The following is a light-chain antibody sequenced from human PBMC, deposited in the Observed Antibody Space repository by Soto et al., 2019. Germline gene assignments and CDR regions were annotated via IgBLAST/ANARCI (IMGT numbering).Light chain of an antibody. CDR3: QQRTNWPPWT. CDR2: DAS. Sequence: EIVLTQSPATLSLSPGDRATLSCRASQSVSSYLAWYQQKPGQAPRLLIYDASNRATGIPARFSGSGSGTDFTLTISSLEPEDFAVYYCQQRTNWPPWTFXQGTKVDIK. J-gene: IGKJ1*01. V-gene: IGKV3-11*01. CDR1: QSVSSY.